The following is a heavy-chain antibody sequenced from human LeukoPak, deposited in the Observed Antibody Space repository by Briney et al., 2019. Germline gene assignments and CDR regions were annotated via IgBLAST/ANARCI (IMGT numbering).Heavy chain of an antibody. CDR2: INPYSGAT. CDR3: ATHVIMGTHAY. V-gene: IGHV1-2*02. D-gene: IGHD2-8*01. Sequence: GASVKVSCKASGYTFTGYYIHWVRQAPGQGLDWLGWINPYSGATNYAQKFQARVTMTRDTSTVPAYMELSRLTSDDTAVYYFATHVIMGTHAYGGQGTRVAV. CDR1: GYTFTGYY. J-gene: IGHJ4*02.